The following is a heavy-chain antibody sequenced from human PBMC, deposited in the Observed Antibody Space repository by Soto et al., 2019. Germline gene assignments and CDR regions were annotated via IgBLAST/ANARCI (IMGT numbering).Heavy chain of an antibody. CDR2: INNSGST. CDR3: ARAKERYSSGGNPREAFDI. V-gene: IGHV4-30-2*01. CDR1: GGSISSGGYS. Sequence: QLQLQESGSGLVTPSQTLSLTCAVSGGSISSGGYSWSWIRQPPGKGLEWIGYINNSGSTYYNPSLKSRVTITVDRAKNQCSPKLSPGTAADTAGYYCARAKERYSSGGNPREAFDIWGQGTMVTVSS. D-gene: IGHD6-25*01. J-gene: IGHJ3*02.